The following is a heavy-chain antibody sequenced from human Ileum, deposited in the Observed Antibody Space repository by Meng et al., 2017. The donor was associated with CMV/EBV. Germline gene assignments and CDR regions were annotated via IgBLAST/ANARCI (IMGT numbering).Heavy chain of an antibody. D-gene: IGHD6-6*01. J-gene: IGHJ6*02. CDR3: AKRGGSSSGDYYYGMDV. V-gene: IGHV3-33*06. CDR2: IWYDGSNK. CDR1: GFTFSSYS. Sequence: SLKISCAASGFTFSSYSMHWVRQAPGKGLEWVAVIWYDGSNKYYADSVEGRFTISRVNSKNTLYLQMNSLRAEDTAVYYGAKRGGSSSGDYYYGMDVWGQGTTVTVSS.